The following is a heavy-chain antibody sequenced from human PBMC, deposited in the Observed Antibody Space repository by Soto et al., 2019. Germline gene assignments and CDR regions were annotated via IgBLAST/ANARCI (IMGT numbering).Heavy chain of an antibody. J-gene: IGHJ5*02. Sequence: SETLSLTCAVYGGSFSGYYWSWIRQPPGKGLEWIGEINHSGSTNYNPSLKSRVTISVDTSKNQFSLKLSSVTAADTAVYYCARDRIWGSYRPPWFDPCGQGTLVTVSS. CDR3: ARDRIWGSYRPPWFDP. CDR1: GGSFSGYY. V-gene: IGHV4-34*01. D-gene: IGHD3-16*02. CDR2: INHSGST.